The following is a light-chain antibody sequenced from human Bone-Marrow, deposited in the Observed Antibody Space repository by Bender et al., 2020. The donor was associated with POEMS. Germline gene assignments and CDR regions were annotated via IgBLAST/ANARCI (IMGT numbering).Light chain of an antibody. CDR1: ALTKEY. Sequence: SYELTQPPSVSVSPGQTARIICSGDALTKEYAFWYQHKPGQAPVLVMFKDTERPSGIPERFSGSSSGTTATLTISGVQAEDEADYYCQSPDSSATSLWVFGGGTKLTVL. J-gene: IGLJ3*02. V-gene: IGLV3-25*03. CDR2: KDT. CDR3: QSPDSSATSLWV.